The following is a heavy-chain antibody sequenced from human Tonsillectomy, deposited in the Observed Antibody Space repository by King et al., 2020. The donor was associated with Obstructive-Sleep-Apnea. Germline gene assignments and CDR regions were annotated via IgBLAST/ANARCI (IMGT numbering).Heavy chain of an antibody. CDR2: RKQDGSAK. CDR3: ARANSYYDDLTGDVNYCGMDV. CDR1: VFTFSSYW. Sequence: VQLVESGGGLVQPGGSLRLSCAAAVFTFSSYWMSWGRQAPGKGVEWFANRKQDGSAKYYVGSVKGRFTISRDNAKNSLYLQMNSLRAEDTAVYYCARANSYYDDLTGDVNYCGMDVWGQGTTVTVSS. J-gene: IGHJ6*02. D-gene: IGHD3-9*01. V-gene: IGHV3-7*01.